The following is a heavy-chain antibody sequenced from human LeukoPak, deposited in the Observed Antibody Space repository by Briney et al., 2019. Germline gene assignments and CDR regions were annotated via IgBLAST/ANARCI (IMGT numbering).Heavy chain of an antibody. CDR3: ARDRYYDFWSGQDWFDP. J-gene: IGHJ5*02. CDR1: GGSISSFW. CDR2: ISGDGTT. Sequence: SETLSLTCTVSGGSISSFWWSWIRQPAGKGLEWIGRISGDGTTNYNPSLRTRVTMSVDTPRNQFSLNLKSVTAADAAIYYCARDRYYDFWSGQDWFDPWGQGTLVTVSS. D-gene: IGHD3-3*01. V-gene: IGHV4-4*07.